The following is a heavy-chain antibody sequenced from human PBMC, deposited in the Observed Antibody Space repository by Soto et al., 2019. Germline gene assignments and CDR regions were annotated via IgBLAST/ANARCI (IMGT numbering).Heavy chain of an antibody. J-gene: IGHJ4*02. CDR3: ARHYPIGNNWNYFDY. V-gene: IGHV1-69*13. D-gene: IGHD1-1*01. CDR1: GGTFSSYA. Sequence: SVKVSCKASGGTFSSYAISWVRQAPGQGLEWMGGIIPIFGTANYAQKFQGRVTITADESTSTAYMELSSVTAADTAVYYCARHYPIGNNWNYFDYWGQGTLVTVSS. CDR2: IIPIFGTA.